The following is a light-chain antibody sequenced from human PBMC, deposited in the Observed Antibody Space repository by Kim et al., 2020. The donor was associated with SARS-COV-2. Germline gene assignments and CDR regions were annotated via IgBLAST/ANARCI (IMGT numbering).Light chain of an antibody. CDR1: QSVNSN. CDR3: QQFNNWPLYS. CDR2: GAS. Sequence: EVMMTQSPATLSVSPGERATLSCRASQSVNSNLGWYQQKPGQAPRLLIYGASTRAPGVPARFSGSGSGTEFTLTISSLQSEDFAVYYCQQFNNWPLYSFSQGTKLEI. V-gene: IGKV3-15*01. J-gene: IGKJ2*03.